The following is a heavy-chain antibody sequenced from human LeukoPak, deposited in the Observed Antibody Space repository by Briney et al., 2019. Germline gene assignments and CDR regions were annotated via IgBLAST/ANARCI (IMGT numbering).Heavy chain of an antibody. CDR1: VTVRSNY. V-gene: IGHV3-53*05. Sequence: GGSLLLCCAASVTVRSNYMSWVRQAPGKGLDWVSVIFSGGSTSYADSLSGRSTISRDNSKNTVYLQIDGLRTEDTGVYYCATNVVVVAATGVLDVWGQGTMVTVSS. J-gene: IGHJ3*01. CDR2: IFSGGST. D-gene: IGHD2-15*01. CDR3: ATNVVVVAATGVLDV.